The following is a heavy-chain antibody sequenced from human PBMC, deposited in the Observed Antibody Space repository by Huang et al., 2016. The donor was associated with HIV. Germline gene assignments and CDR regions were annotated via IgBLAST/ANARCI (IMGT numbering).Heavy chain of an antibody. CDR3: ARDPDFGDYPTRYFDL. CDR1: GFTFKGYV. CDR2: VSYDGTNK. D-gene: IGHD4-17*01. V-gene: IGHV3-30-3*01. Sequence: QVQLVESGGGVVQPGRSLRLSCVASGFTFKGYVMHWVRQAPGKGVEGVAVVSYDGTNKYYADSVKGRFTISRDNYKNTLYLQMDSLRGADTAVYYCARDPDFGDYPTRYFDLWGRGTLVTVSS. J-gene: IGHJ2*01.